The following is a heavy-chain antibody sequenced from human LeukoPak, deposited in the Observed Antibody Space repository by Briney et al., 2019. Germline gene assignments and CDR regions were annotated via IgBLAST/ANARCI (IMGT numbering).Heavy chain of an antibody. D-gene: IGHD6-6*01. CDR1: GGSISGSSYY. CDR3: ASGYSSSSFDY. CDR2: IYYTENT. V-gene: IGHV4-39*01. J-gene: IGHJ4*02. Sequence: PSETLSLTCTVSGGSISGSSYYWGWIRQPPGKGLEWIGSIYYTENTYYNPSLKSRVTISVDTSKNQFSLKLNSVTAADTAVYYCASGYSSSSFDYRGQGTLVTVSS.